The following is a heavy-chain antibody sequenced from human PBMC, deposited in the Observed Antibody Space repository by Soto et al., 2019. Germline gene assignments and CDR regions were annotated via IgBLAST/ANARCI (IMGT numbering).Heavy chain of an antibody. J-gene: IGHJ4*02. CDR1: GGSISSSSYY. V-gene: IGHV4-39*07. Sequence: TETLSLTWTVSGGSISSSSYYWGWIRQPPGKGLEWIGSIYYSGSTYYNPSLKSRVTISVDTSKNQFSLKLSSVTAADTAVYYCARATRGPSSGYYQLDYWGQGTLVTV. D-gene: IGHD3-22*01. CDR2: IYYSGST. CDR3: ARATRGPSSGYYQLDY.